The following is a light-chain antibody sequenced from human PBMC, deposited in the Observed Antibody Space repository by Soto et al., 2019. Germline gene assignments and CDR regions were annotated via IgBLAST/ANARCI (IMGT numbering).Light chain of an antibody. CDR3: SSYTSISTVV. V-gene: IGLV2-14*03. CDR1: SSDVGGYNY. CDR2: DVS. Sequence: QSALTKPASVSGSPGQSITISCTGTSSDVGGYNYVSWYQQHPGKAPKLMIYDVSNRPSGVSNRFSGSKSVNTASLTISVLQAEDEADYYCSSYTSISTVVFGGGTKLTVL. J-gene: IGLJ2*01.